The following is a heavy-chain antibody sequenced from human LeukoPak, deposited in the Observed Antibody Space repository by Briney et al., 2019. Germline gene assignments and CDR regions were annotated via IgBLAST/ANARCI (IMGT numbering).Heavy chain of an antibody. CDR2: ISGSGGST. V-gene: IGHV3-23*01. Sequence: GGSLRLSCTASGFTFGDYAMSWVRQAPGQGLEWVSAISGSGGSTSVKGRFTISRDNSKNTLYLQMNSLRAEDTAVYYCAKDRTAPHSSSWYPYFGYWGQGTLVTVSS. J-gene: IGHJ4*02. CDR1: GFTFGDYA. D-gene: IGHD6-13*01. CDR3: AKDRTAPHSSSWYPYFGY.